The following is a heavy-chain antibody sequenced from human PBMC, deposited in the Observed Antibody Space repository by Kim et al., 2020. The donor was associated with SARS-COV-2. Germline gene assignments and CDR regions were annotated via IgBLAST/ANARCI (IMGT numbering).Heavy chain of an antibody. Sequence: GGSLRLSCVASGFTLSGSTVHWVRQASGKGLEWVGRIRSKANSYATAYAASVKNRFTISRDDSKNTAYLQMNSLKTEDTAVYYCTRVNPIAGGWYDAFDIWGQGTMVTVSS. D-gene: IGHD6-19*01. CDR3: TRVNPIAGGWYDAFDI. V-gene: IGHV3-73*01. CDR2: IRSKANSYAT. CDR1: GFTLSGST. J-gene: IGHJ3*02.